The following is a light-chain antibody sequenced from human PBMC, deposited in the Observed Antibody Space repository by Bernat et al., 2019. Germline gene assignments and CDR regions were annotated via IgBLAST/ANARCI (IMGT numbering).Light chain of an antibody. CDR3: QSYDSTNQV. Sequence: NFMLTQPHSVSEAPGKTVTISCTRSSGSIASKFVQWYQQRPGSSPTIVIYEDDQRPSGVPDRFSGSIDRSSNSASLTISGLKTEDEADYDCQSYDSTNQVFGGGTKLTVL. V-gene: IGLV6-57*01. CDR1: SGSIASKF. J-gene: IGLJ2*01. CDR2: EDD.